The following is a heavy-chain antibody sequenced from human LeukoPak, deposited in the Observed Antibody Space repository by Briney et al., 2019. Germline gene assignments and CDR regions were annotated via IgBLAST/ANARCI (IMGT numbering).Heavy chain of an antibody. V-gene: IGHV3-20*04. CDR2: INWNGGST. J-gene: IGHJ4*02. CDR1: GFTFSSYG. CDR3: AREGNYGSGPFDC. Sequence: GGSLRLSCAASGFTFSSYGMSWVRQAPGKGLEWVSGINWNGGSTGYADSVKGRFTISRDNAKNSLYLQMNSLRAEDTAVYYCAREGNYGSGPFDCWGQGTLVTVSS. D-gene: IGHD3-10*01.